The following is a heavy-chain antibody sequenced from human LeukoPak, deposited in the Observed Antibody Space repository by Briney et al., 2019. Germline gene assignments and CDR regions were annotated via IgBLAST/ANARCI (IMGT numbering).Heavy chain of an antibody. V-gene: IGHV3-11*01. CDR2: IGASGSTR. CDR3: AKDLREWYYDPNGKYFSYGMDV. Sequence: GGSLRLSCAASGFTFRKHYMSWIRQAPGRGPEWVAYIGASGSTRYYRDSVNGRFTISRDNAKNSLHLQMNSLRAEDTAVYYCAKDLREWYYDPNGKYFSYGMDVWGQGTTVVVSS. J-gene: IGHJ6*02. D-gene: IGHD3-16*01. CDR1: GFTFRKHY.